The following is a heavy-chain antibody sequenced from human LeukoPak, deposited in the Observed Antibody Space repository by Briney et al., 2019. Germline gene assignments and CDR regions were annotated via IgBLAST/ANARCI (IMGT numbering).Heavy chain of an antibody. CDR1: GGSFSGYY. D-gene: IGHD1-26*01. Sequence: TETLSLTCAVYGGSFSGYYWSWIRQPPGKGLEWIGGINHSGSTNYNPSLKSRVTITVDTSKNHFSLKLSSVTAADTAVYYCARGGSPVGATNDYWGQGTLVTVSS. V-gene: IGHV4-34*01. CDR3: ARGGSPVGATNDY. CDR2: INHSGST. J-gene: IGHJ4*02.